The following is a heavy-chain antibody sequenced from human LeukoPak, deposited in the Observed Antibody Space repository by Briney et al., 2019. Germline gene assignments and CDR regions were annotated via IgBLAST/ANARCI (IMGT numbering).Heavy chain of an antibody. CDR3: ARDHCSGGSCYPGWFDP. CDR2: IYYGGST. V-gene: IGHV4-38-2*02. Sequence: SETLSLTCTVSGYSISSGYYWGWIRQPPGKGLEWIGSIYYGGSTYYNPSLKSRVTISVDTSKNQFSLKLNSVTAADTAVYYCARDHCSGGSCYPGWFDPWGQGTLVTVSS. CDR1: GYSISSGYY. J-gene: IGHJ5*02. D-gene: IGHD2-15*01.